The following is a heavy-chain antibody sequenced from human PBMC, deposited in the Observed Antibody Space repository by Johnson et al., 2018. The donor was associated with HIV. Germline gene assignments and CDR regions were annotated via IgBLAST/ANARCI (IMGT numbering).Heavy chain of an antibody. CDR3: AAYYDFWSGSYTSGFDI. V-gene: IGHV3-66*03. J-gene: IGHJ3*02. Sequence: EVQLVESGGGLIQPGGSLRLSCAASGFTVSSNYMNWVRQAPGKGLEWVSVIYSGGSTYHADSVRGRLTISRDNSKNTVFLQMNSLRPEDTAMYYCAAYYDFWSGSYTSGFDIWGQGTMVTVSS. D-gene: IGHD3-3*01. CDR2: IYSGGST. CDR1: GFTVSSNY.